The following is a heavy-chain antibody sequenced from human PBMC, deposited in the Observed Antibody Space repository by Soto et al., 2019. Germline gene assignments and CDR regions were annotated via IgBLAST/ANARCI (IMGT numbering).Heavy chain of an antibody. J-gene: IGHJ6*02. Sequence: QVQLQESGPGLVKPSETLSLTCTVSGGSISSYYWSWIRQPPGKGLEWIGYIYYSGSTNYNPSLKSRVTITVDTSKIPFSLKRSSVTAAATAVYYCARLWSGYYTVCGMDVWGQGTTVTVSS. CDR2: IYYSGST. CDR3: ARLWSGYYTVCGMDV. CDR1: GGSISSYY. D-gene: IGHD3-3*01. V-gene: IGHV4-59*01.